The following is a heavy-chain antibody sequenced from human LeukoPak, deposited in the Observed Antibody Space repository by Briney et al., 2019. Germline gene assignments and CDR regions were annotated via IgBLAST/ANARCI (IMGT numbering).Heavy chain of an antibody. Sequence: GGSLRLSCTASGFTFGDYAMSWVRQAPGKGLEWVGFIRSKAYGGTTEYAASVEGRFTISRDDSKSIAYLQMNSLKTEDTAVYYCTRVLQAMVRGVIPDYYYYYMDVWGKGTTVTISS. CDR1: GFTFGDYA. D-gene: IGHD3-10*01. J-gene: IGHJ6*03. CDR2: IRSKAYGGTT. V-gene: IGHV3-49*04. CDR3: TRVLQAMVRGVIPDYYYYYMDV.